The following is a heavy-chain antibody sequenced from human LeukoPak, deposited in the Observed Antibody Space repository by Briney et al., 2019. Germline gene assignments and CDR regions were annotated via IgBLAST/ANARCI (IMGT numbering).Heavy chain of an antibody. Sequence: SETLSLTCAVYGGSFSGYYWSWIRQPPGKGLECIGEINHSGSTNYNPSLKSRVTISVDTSKNQFSLKLSSVTAADTAVYYCARGSAKYYDILTGYLFDYWGQGTLVTVSS. J-gene: IGHJ4*02. CDR3: ARGSAKYYDILTGYLFDY. V-gene: IGHV4-34*01. CDR1: GGSFSGYY. D-gene: IGHD3-9*01. CDR2: INHSGST.